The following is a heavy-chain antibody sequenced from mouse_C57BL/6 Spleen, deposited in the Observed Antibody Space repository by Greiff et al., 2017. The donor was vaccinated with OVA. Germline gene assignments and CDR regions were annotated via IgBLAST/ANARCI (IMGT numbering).Heavy chain of an antibody. V-gene: IGHV5-9*01. J-gene: IGHJ2*01. CDR1: GFTFSSYT. CDR3: ARHERELRLREFDY. CDR2: ISGGGGNT. D-gene: IGHD3-2*02. Sequence: EVQLVESGGGLVKPGGSLKLSCAASGFTFSSYTMSWVRQTPEKRLEWVATISGGGGNTYYPDSVKGRFTISRDNAKNTLYLQMSSLRSEDTALYDCARHERELRLREFDYWGQGTTLTVSS.